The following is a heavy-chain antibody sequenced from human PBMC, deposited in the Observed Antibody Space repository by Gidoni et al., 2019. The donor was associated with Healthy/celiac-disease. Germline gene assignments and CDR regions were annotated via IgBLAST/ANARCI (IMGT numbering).Heavy chain of an antibody. Sequence: FTISRDNSKNTLYLQMNSLRAEDTAVYYCAREDTIFGVVPVYGMDVWGQGTTVTVSS. V-gene: IGHV3-30*07. D-gene: IGHD3-3*01. J-gene: IGHJ6*02. CDR3: AREDTIFGVVPVYGMDV.